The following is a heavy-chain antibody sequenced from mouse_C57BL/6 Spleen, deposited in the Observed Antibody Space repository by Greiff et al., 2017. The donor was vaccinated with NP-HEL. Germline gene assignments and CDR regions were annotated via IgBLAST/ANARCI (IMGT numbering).Heavy chain of an antibody. CDR1: GFTFSDYY. J-gene: IGHJ1*03. V-gene: IGHV5-12*01. CDR2: ISNGGGST. CDR3: ARHNYYSNYQGYFDV. D-gene: IGHD2-5*01. Sequence: EVKLVESGGGLVQPGGSLKLSCAASGFTFSDYYMYWVRQTPEKRLEWVAYISNGGGSTYYPDTVKGRFTISRDNAKNTLYLQMSRLKSEDTAMYYCARHNYYSNYQGYFDVWGTGTTVTVSS.